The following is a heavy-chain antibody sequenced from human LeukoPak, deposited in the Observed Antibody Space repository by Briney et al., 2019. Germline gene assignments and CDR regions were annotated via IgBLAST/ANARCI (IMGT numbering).Heavy chain of an antibody. CDR1: GGSFSGYY. CDR3: GRQEVRGYSYGYSFWFDP. D-gene: IGHD5-18*01. V-gene: IGHV4-34*01. Sequence: SETLSLTCAVYGGSFSGYYWSWIRQPPGKGLEWIGEINHSGSTNYNPSLKSRVTISVDTSKNQFSLKLSSVTAADTAVYYCGRQEVRGYSYGYSFWFDPWGQGTLVTVSS. J-gene: IGHJ5*02. CDR2: INHSGST.